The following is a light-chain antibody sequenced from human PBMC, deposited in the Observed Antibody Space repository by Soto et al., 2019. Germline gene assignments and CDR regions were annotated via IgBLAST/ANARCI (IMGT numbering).Light chain of an antibody. V-gene: IGKV3-15*01. Sequence: IVMTQSPATLSVSPGERATLSCRASQSVSSNLAWYQQKPGQAPRLLIYGASTRATGVPDRFSGTGSGTEFTLTISSLKSEDYAVYYCQQYKSWPPITFGQGTRLEIK. CDR2: GAS. CDR1: QSVSSN. J-gene: IGKJ5*01. CDR3: QQYKSWPPIT.